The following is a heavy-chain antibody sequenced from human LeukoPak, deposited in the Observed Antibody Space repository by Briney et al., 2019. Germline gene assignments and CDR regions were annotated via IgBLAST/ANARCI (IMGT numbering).Heavy chain of an antibody. Sequence: SETLSLTCAVSGGSISSGGYSWSWIRQPPGKGLEWIGYIYHSGSTYYNPSLKSRVTISVDRSKNQFSLRLSSVTAVDTAVYYCARTRVARFAFDIWGQGTMVIVSS. CDR2: IYHSGST. J-gene: IGHJ3*02. D-gene: IGHD3-3*01. CDR1: GGSISSGGYS. V-gene: IGHV4-30-2*01. CDR3: ARTRVARFAFDI.